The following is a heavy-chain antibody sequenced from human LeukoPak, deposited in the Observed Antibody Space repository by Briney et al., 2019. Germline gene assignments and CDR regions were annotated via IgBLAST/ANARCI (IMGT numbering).Heavy chain of an antibody. CDR1: GYTFASYD. CDR3: ARAQSADFWSGYYLYYYYYGMDV. CDR2: MNPNSGNT. J-gene: IGHJ6*02. D-gene: IGHD3-3*01. V-gene: IGHV1-8*01. Sequence: ASVKVSCKASGYTFASYDINWVRQATGQGLEWMGWMNPNSGNTGYAQKFQGRVTMTRNTSISTAYMELSSLRSEDTAVYYCARAQSADFWSGYYLYYYYYGMDVWGQGTTVTVSS.